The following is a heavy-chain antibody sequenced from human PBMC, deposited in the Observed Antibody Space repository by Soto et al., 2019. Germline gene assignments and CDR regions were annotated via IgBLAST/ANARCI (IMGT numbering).Heavy chain of an antibody. V-gene: IGHV4-39*01. J-gene: IGHJ6*02. Sequence: SETLSLTCTVSGGSISSSSYYWGWIRQPPGKGLEWIGSIYYSGSTYYNPSLKSRVTISVDTSKNQFSLKLSSVTAADTAVYYCARSYKRITMVRGVMTTYYYYGMDVWGQGTTVTVSS. CDR2: IYYSGST. CDR3: ARSYKRITMVRGVMTTYYYYGMDV. CDR1: GGSISSSSYY. D-gene: IGHD3-10*01.